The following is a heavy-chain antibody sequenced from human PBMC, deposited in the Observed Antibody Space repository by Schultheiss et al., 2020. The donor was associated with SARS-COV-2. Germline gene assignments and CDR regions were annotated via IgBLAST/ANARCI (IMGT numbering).Heavy chain of an antibody. CDR2: MNPNSGHS. CDR1: GYTFTNYD. Sequence: VKVSCKASGYTFTNYDINWVRQATGQGLEWMGWMNPNSGHSGYAQKFQGRVTITRDTSISTAYMDLSSLRSEDTAIYYCARGTWELGSDSWGQGTLVTVSS. J-gene: IGHJ4*02. V-gene: IGHV1-8*03. CDR3: ARGTWELGSDS. D-gene: IGHD1-26*01.